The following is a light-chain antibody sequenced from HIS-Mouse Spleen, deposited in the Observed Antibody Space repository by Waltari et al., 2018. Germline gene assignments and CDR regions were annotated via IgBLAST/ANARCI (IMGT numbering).Light chain of an antibody. CDR1: SSDVGSYNL. CDR3: CSYAGSSTLWV. CDR2: EGS. J-gene: IGLJ3*02. Sequence: QSALTQPASVSGSPGQSITISCTGTSSDVGSYNLVSWYQQHPGKAPKLMIYEGSKRASGVSHRFSGSKSGNTASLTIFGLQADDEADYYCCSYAGSSTLWVFGGGTKLTVL. V-gene: IGLV2-23*01.